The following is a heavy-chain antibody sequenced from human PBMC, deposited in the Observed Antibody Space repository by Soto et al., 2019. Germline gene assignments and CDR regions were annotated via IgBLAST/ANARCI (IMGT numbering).Heavy chain of an antibody. Sequence: LSLTCTVSGGSISSGGYYWSWIRQHPGKGLEWIGYIYYSGSTYYNPSLKSRVTISVDTSKNQFSLKLSSVTAADTAVYYCARGPYYDILTGIYYMDVWGKGTTVTVSS. CDR1: GGSISSGGYY. CDR3: ARGPYYDILTGIYYMDV. D-gene: IGHD3-9*01. CDR2: IYYSGST. V-gene: IGHV4-31*03. J-gene: IGHJ6*03.